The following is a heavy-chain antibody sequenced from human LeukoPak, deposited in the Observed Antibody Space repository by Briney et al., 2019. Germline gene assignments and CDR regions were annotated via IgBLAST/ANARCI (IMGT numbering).Heavy chain of an antibody. J-gene: IGHJ4*02. CDR3: AKGYIAARLDFDY. D-gene: IGHD6-6*01. V-gene: IGHV3-23*01. CDR2: ISGSGGST. Sequence: QTGGSLRLSCAASGFTFSSYAMSWVRQAPGKGLEWVSAISGSGGSTYYADSVKGRFTISRDNSKNTLYLQMNSLRAEDTAVYYRAKGYIAARLDFDYWGQGTLVTVSS. CDR1: GFTFSSYA.